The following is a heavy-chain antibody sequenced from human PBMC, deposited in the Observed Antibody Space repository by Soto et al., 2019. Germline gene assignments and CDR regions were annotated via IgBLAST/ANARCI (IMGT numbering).Heavy chain of an antibody. CDR2: ISGSGGST. J-gene: IGHJ4*02. CDR3: AKGSRRGGIVVVPAAMAPLPF. Sequence: GGSLRLSCAASGFTFSSYAMSWVRQAPGKGLEWVSAISGSGGSTYYADSVKGRFTISRDNSKNTLYLQMNSLRAEDTAVYYCAKGSRRGGIVVVPAAMAPLPFWGQGTLVTVSS. V-gene: IGHV3-23*01. CDR1: GFTFSSYA. D-gene: IGHD2-2*01.